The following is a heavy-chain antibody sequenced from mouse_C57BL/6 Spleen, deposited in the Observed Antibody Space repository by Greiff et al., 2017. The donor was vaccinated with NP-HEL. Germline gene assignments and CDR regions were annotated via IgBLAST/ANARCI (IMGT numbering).Heavy chain of an antibody. Sequence: VQLQQSGAELARPGASVKLSCKASGYTFTSYGISWVKQRTGQGLEWIGEIYPRSGNTYYDEKFKGKATLTADKSSSTAYMELRSLTSEDSAVYFCARDYGSSYDYFDYWGQGTTLTVSS. D-gene: IGHD1-1*01. CDR2: IYPRSGNT. V-gene: IGHV1-81*01. CDR3: ARDYGSSYDYFDY. CDR1: GYTFTSYG. J-gene: IGHJ2*01.